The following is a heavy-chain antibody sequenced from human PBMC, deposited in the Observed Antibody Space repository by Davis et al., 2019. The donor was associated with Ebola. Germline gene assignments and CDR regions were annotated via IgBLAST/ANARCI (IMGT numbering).Heavy chain of an antibody. J-gene: IGHJ4*02. Sequence: PGGSLRLSCEVSGFNLNPYWMHWVRQAPGKGPQWVSRINVDGSSSVYTGSVKGRFTISRDNAKNTVFLQMHFLTAEDTGLYYCTRGPPDLSAFDWWGQGVQVTVTS. D-gene: IGHD6-19*01. CDR1: GFNLNPYW. CDR2: INVDGSSS. V-gene: IGHV3-74*01. CDR3: TRGPPDLSAFDW.